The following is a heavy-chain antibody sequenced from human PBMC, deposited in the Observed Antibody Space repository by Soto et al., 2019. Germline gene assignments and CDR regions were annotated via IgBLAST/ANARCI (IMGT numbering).Heavy chain of an antibody. J-gene: IGHJ6*02. V-gene: IGHV3-30*18. CDR3: AKDSVKAVAGTRNYYYYYGMDV. Sequence: LRLSWAASGFTFSSYGMHWVRQAPGKGLEWVAVISYDGSNKYYADSVKGRFTISRDNSKNTLYLQMNSLRAEDTAVYYCAKDSVKAVAGTRNYYYYYGMDVWGQGTTVTVSS. CDR1: GFTFSSYG. CDR2: ISYDGSNK. D-gene: IGHD6-19*01.